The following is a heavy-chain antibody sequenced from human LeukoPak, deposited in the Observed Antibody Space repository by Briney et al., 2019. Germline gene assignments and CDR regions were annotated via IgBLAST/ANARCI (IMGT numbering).Heavy chain of an antibody. D-gene: IGHD1-7*01. J-gene: IGHJ4*02. CDR1: GFTVSSNY. Sequence: GGSLRLSCAASGFTVSSNYMSWVRQAPGKGLEWVSVIYSGGSTYYADSVKGRFTISRDNFKNTLYLQMNSLRAEDTAVYYCARQGELELRTFFDYWGQGTLVTVSS. CDR2: IYSGGST. CDR3: ARQGELELRTFFDY. V-gene: IGHV3-66*02.